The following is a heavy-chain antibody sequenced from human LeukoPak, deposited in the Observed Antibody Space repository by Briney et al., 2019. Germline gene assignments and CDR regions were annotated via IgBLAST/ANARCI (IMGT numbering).Heavy chain of an antibody. J-gene: IGHJ5*02. V-gene: IGHV1-46*01. Sequence: ASVKVSCKASGYTFTSYYMHWVRQAPGQGLEWMGIINPSGGSTSYAQKFQGRVTMTRDTSISTAYMELSRLRSDDTAVYYCARDMYSSSLLSWGQGTLVTVSS. CDR3: ARDMYSSSLLS. CDR2: INPSGGST. CDR1: GYTFTSYY. D-gene: IGHD6-6*01.